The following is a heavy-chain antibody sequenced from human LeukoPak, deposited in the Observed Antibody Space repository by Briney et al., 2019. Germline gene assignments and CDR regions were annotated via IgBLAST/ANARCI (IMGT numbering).Heavy chain of an antibody. CDR3: ARHHYQPYSNLDY. Sequence: PSETLSLTCTFSCGSISSSRYYWGWIREPPGKWLEWIGSIYYSGSTYYKLSVKSRVTISVDTSKNYFSLKLSTVSAADTAVYYCARHHYQPYSNLDYWGKGTMVTVSS. CDR1: CGSISSSRYY. J-gene: IGHJ4*02. V-gene: IGHV4-39*01. CDR2: IYYSGST. D-gene: IGHD6-13*01.